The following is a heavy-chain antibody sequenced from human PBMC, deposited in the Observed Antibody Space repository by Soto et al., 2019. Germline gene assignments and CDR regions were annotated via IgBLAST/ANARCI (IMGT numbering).Heavy chain of an antibody. Sequence: SETLSLTCTVSGGSVRSGSYYWSWIRQPPGKGLEWIGYIYYSGSTNYNPSLKSRVTISVDTSKNQFSLKLSSVTAADTAVYYCARTRSDYGYYYYMDVWGKGTTVTVSS. J-gene: IGHJ6*03. CDR2: IYYSGST. CDR1: GGSVRSGSYY. CDR3: ARTRSDYGYYYYMDV. V-gene: IGHV4-61*01. D-gene: IGHD4-17*01.